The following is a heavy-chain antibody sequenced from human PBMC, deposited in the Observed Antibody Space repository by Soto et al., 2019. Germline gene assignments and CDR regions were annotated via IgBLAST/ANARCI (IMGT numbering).Heavy chain of an antibody. Sequence: SETLSLTCAVYGGSFGGYYWSWIRQPPGKGLEWIGEINQSGSTNYNPSLKSRVTISVDTSKNQFSLKLSSVTAADTAAYYCARGLTIFGVVIPDYWGQGTLVTVSS. CDR1: GGSFGGYY. J-gene: IGHJ4*02. D-gene: IGHD3-3*01. V-gene: IGHV4-34*01. CDR2: INQSGST. CDR3: ARGLTIFGVVIPDY.